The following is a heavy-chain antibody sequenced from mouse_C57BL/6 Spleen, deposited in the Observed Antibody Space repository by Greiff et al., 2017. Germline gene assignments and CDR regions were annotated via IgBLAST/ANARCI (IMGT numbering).Heavy chain of an antibody. J-gene: IGHJ2*01. Sequence: EVKLVESGGDLVKPGGSLKLSCAASGFTFSSYGMSWVRQTPDKRLEWVATISSGGSYTYYPDSVKGRFTISSDNAKNTLYLQMSSLKSEDTAMYYYAREGFDYWGQGTTLTVSS. CDR3: AREGFDY. V-gene: IGHV5-6*01. CDR1: GFTFSSYG. CDR2: ISSGGSYT.